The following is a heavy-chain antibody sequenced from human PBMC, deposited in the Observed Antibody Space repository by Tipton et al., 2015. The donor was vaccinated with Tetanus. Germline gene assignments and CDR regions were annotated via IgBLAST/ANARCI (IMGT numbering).Heavy chain of an antibody. CDR2: IKQDGTDK. Sequence: SLRLSCAASGFTFSNYAMIWVRQAPGKGLEWVASIKQDGTDKSYVDSVKGRFTVSRDNAKNSLYLQMNSLRAEDTAVYFCARVIRRSMIGYGVFDSWGQGTLVAVSS. CDR3: ARVIRRSMIGYGVFDS. CDR1: GFTFSNYA. J-gene: IGHJ4*02. V-gene: IGHV3-7*04. D-gene: IGHD4-17*01.